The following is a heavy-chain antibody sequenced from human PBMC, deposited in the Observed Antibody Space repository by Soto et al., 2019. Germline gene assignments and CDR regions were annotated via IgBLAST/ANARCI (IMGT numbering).Heavy chain of an antibody. D-gene: IGHD2-2*01. CDR3: ARVSGGTAAYYYYGMDV. V-gene: IGHV3-74*01. CDR2: INDDGSDT. CDR1: GFTFTNYW. J-gene: IGHJ6*02. Sequence: GGSLRLSCAASGFTFTNYWMHWVRQAPGKGLVWVSRINDDGSDTRYADSVKGRFTISRDNAKNSLYLQMNSLRAEDTAVYYCARVSGGTAAYYYYGMDVWGQGTTVTVSS.